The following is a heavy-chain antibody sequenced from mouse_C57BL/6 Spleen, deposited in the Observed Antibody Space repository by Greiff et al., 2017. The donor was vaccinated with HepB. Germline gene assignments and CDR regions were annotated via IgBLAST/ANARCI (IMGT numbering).Heavy chain of an antibody. D-gene: IGHD2-2*01. CDR3: ARDGLGYDRAMDY. CDR2: SRNKANDYTT. J-gene: IGHJ4*01. CDR1: GFTFSDFY. V-gene: IGHV7-1*01. Sequence: EVKLVESGGGLVQSGRSLRLSCATSGFTFSDFYMEWVRQAPGKGLEWIAASRNKANDYTTEYSASVKGRFIVSRDTSQSILYLQMNALRAEDTAIYYCARDGLGYDRAMDYWGQGTSVTVSS.